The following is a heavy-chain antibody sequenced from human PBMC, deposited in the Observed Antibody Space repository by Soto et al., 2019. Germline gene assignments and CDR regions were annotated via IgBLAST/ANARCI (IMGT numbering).Heavy chain of an antibody. V-gene: IGHV3-23*01. CDR1: GFTFSSYA. CDR2: ISGSGGST. CDR3: AKDSEDYVWGSYRPHYFDY. D-gene: IGHD3-16*02. J-gene: IGHJ4*02. Sequence: GGSLRLSCAASGFTFSSYAMSWVRQAPGKGLEWVSAISGSGGSTYYADSVKGRFTISRDNSKNTLYLQMNSLRAEDTAVYYCAKDSEDYVWGSYRPHYFDYWGQGTLVTVSS.